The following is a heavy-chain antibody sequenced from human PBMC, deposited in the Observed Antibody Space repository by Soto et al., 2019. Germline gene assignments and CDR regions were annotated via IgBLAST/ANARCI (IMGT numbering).Heavy chain of an antibody. CDR2: ISGSGEST. V-gene: IGHV3-23*01. CDR1: GFTFRIYA. CDR3: ATEGYSNSWFADH. J-gene: IGHJ4*02. D-gene: IGHD6-13*01. Sequence: GGSLRLSCAASGFTFRIYAMTWVRQAPGKGLEWVSVISGSGESTDCADSVKGRFTISRDNLENTLYLQMNSLRTEDTAVYYCATEGYSNSWFADHWGPGTLVTVSS.